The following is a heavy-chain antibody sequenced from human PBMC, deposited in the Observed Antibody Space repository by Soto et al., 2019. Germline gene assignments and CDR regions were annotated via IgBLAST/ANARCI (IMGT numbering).Heavy chain of an antibody. CDR3: ARQVPAAIRLGWFDP. J-gene: IGHJ5*02. CDR1: GGSISRSTYY. Sequence: LSLTCTVSGGSISRSTYYWGWIRQPPGKGLEWIGSIYYSGSTYYSPSLKSRVTISVDTSKNQFSLKLGSVTAADTAVYYCARQVPAAIRLGWFDPWGQGTLVTVSS. CDR2: IYYSGST. V-gene: IGHV4-39*01. D-gene: IGHD2-2*02.